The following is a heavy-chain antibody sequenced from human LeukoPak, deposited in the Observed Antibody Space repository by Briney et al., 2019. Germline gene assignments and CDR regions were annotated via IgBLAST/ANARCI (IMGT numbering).Heavy chain of an antibody. CDR3: ARADRNYYMDV. J-gene: IGHJ6*03. Sequence: GGSLRLSCAASRFTFSDYYMSWIRQAPGEGLEWVSYITSSSTIYYADSVKGRFTISRDNAKNSLYLQMNSLRADDTAVYYCARADRNYYMDVWGKGTTVTVSS. CDR1: RFTFSDYY. V-gene: IGHV3-11*04. CDR2: ITSSSTI.